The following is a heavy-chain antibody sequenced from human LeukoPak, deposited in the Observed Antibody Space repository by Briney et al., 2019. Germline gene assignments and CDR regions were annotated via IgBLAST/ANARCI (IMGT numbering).Heavy chain of an antibody. CDR1: GFTFSSYA. CDR2: ISATGGSA. Sequence: PGGSLRLSCAASGFTFSSYAMSWVRQAPGKGLEWVSGISATGGSADYADSVKGRFTISRDNSKNTLYLQMNSLRAEDTAVYYCARDPGSGSINYYFDYWGQGTLVTVSS. V-gene: IGHV3-23*01. CDR3: ARDPGSGSINYYFDY. J-gene: IGHJ4*02. D-gene: IGHD3-10*01.